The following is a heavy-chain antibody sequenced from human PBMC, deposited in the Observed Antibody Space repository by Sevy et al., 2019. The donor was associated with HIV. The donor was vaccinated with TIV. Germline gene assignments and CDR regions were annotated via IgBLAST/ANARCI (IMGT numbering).Heavy chain of an antibody. V-gene: IGHV3-48*01. Sequence: GGSLRLSCAASGFTFSPYSMHWVRQAPGKGLEWISYINGPSNAIFYADSVRGRFTVSRDNGKNSLYLQMNSLRAEDSALYYCARGVANRGGSACHKTDFWGQGTLVTVSS. CDR2: INGPSNAI. J-gene: IGHJ4*02. CDR3: ARGVANRGGSACHKTDF. D-gene: IGHD2-15*01. CDR1: GFTFSPYS.